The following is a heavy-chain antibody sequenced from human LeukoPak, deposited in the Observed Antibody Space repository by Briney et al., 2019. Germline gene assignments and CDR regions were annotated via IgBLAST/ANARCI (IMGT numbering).Heavy chain of an antibody. D-gene: IGHD4-17*01. Sequence: SETLSLTCTVSGGSITNNNYYWGWIRQPPGKGLEWIGSMYYSGSTYYNPSLKSRVTISVDTSKNQFSLKLSSVTAADTAVYYCARGSGGVTRIDYWGQGTLVTVSS. CDR1: GGSITNNNYY. V-gene: IGHV4-39*07. CDR2: MYYSGST. J-gene: IGHJ4*02. CDR3: ARGSGGVTRIDY.